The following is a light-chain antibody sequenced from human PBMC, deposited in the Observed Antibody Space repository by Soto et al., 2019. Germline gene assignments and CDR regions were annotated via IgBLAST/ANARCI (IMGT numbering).Light chain of an antibody. CDR2: GAS. Sequence: EIVMTQSPATLSVSPGERATLSCRASQSVSSNVAWYQQKPGQAPRLLIYGASTRATGIPARFSGSGSGTDFTLTISSLQSADFAVYYGQQYNNWPFTFGAGTKVDIK. V-gene: IGKV3-15*01. CDR1: QSVSSN. J-gene: IGKJ3*01. CDR3: QQYNNWPFT.